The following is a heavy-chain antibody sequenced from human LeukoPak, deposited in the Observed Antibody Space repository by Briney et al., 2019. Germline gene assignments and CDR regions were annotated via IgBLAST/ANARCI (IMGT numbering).Heavy chain of an antibody. CDR3: AELGITMIGGV. V-gene: IGHV3-23*01. Sequence: GGSLRLSCAASGFTFSSYGMSWVRQAPGKGLEWVSAITGSGGTIYYADSVKGRFTISRDNAKNSLYLQMNSLRAEDTAVYYCAELGITMIGGVWGKGTTVTISS. CDR1: GFTFSSYG. D-gene: IGHD3-10*02. CDR2: ITGSGGTI. J-gene: IGHJ6*04.